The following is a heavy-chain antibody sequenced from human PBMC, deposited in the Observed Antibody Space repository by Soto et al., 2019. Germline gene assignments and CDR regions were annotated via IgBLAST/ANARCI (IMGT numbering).Heavy chain of an antibody. CDR1: GFTFSSYA. CDR3: AKDLTDTEEDTERSDY. J-gene: IGHJ4*02. D-gene: IGHD1-1*01. V-gene: IGHV3-23*01. CDR2: ISGSGGST. Sequence: GGSLRLSCAASGFTFSSYAMSWVRQAPGKGLEWVSAISGSGGSTYYADSVKGRFTISRDNSKNTLYLQMNSLRAEDTAVYYCAKDLTDTEEDTERSDYWGQGTLVTVSS.